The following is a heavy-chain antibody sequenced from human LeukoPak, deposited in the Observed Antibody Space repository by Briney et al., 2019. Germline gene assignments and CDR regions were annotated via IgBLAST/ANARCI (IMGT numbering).Heavy chain of an antibody. CDR2: IYYSGST. CDR1: GGSISSGGYY. V-gene: IGHV4-31*03. Sequence: SETLSLTCTVSGGSISSGGYYWSWIRQHPGKGLEWIGYIYYSGSTYYNPSLKSRVTISVDTSKNQFSLKLSSVTAADTAVYYCANSRRYDSSGYYCFDYWGQGTLVTVSS. J-gene: IGHJ4*02. CDR3: ANSRRYDSSGYYCFDY. D-gene: IGHD3-22*01.